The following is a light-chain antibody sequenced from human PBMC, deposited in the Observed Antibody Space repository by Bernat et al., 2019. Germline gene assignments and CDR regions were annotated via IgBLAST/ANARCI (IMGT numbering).Light chain of an antibody. Sequence: QSVLTQPPSASGTPGQRVTIPCPGSGSNIGRNYVYWYQQFPVTAPKLLIHTNDQRPSGVPDRFSGSKSGTSGSLAISGLRSEDEADYYCAAWDDSLVGWVFGGGTKLTVL. CDR2: TND. J-gene: IGLJ3*02. V-gene: IGLV1-47*02. CDR3: AAWDDSLVGWV. CDR1: GSNIGRNY.